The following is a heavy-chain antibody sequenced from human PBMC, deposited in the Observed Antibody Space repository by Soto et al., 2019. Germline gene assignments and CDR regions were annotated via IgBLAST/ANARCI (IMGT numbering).Heavy chain of an antibody. Sequence: QVQLVESGGGVVQPGRSLRLSCAASGFTFSSYGMHWVRQAPGKGLEWVAVIWYDGSNKYYADSVKGRFTISRDNSKNXLYLQMNSLRAEDRAVYYCARTMVRGVSNINWFDPWGQGTLVTVSS. CDR2: IWYDGSNK. D-gene: IGHD3-10*01. V-gene: IGHV3-33*01. J-gene: IGHJ5*02. CDR1: GFTFSSYG. CDR3: ARTMVRGVSNINWFDP.